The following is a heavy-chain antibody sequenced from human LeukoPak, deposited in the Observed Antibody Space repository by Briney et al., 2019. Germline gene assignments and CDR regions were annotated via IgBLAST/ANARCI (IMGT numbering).Heavy chain of an antibody. Sequence: GESLKISCKGSGYSYTSYWIGWVRQMPGKGLEWMGIIYPGDSDTRYSPSFQGQVTISADKSISTAYLQWSSLKASDTAMYYCARFLNTIFGVVTPKYYFDYWGQGTLVTVSS. CDR3: ARFLNTIFGVVTPKYYFDY. J-gene: IGHJ4*02. CDR2: IYPGDSDT. V-gene: IGHV5-51*01. D-gene: IGHD3-3*01. CDR1: GYSYTSYW.